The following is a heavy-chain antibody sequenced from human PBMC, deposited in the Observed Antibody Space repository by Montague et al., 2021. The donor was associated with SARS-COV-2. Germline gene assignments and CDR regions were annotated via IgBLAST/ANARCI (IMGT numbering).Heavy chain of an antibody. Sequence: SETLSLTCAVYGGSLSGDHWSWIRQPPGKGPEWIGEVNHSGHTXXXVSXXXRVTMSVDTSKSQFSLKVRSVTAADTAVYYCAGGPVGVAARLRYYFDQWGQGTPVTVSS. V-gene: IGHV4-34*01. D-gene: IGHD6-6*01. J-gene: IGHJ4*02. CDR3: AGGPVGVAARLRYYFDQ. CDR2: VNHSGHT. CDR1: GGSLSGDH.